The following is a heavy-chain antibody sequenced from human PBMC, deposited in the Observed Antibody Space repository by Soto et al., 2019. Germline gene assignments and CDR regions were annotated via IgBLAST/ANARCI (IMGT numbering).Heavy chain of an antibody. D-gene: IGHD2-21*02. CDR3: ARIVVTSGGRLFDP. V-gene: IGHV2-5*02. CDR2: IYWDDDK. Sequence: QITLKESGPTLVKPTQTLTLTCTFSGFSLTTSRVGVGWIRQPPGKALDWLAFIYWDDDKRYSPSLTTRLTITKDTSKNQVVLTMTNMDPVYTATYYCARIVVTSGGRLFDPWGQGILVTVSS. J-gene: IGHJ5*02. CDR1: GFSLTTSRVG.